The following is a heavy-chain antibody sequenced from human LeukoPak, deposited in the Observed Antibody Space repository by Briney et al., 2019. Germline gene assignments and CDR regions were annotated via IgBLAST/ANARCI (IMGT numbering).Heavy chain of an antibody. Sequence: GGSLRLSCAASGFTFSNYAMSWVRQAPGKGLEWVSGISASGGSTYYADSVKGRFTISRDNAKNSLYLQMNSLRAEDTAVYYCAVVAATSDRTFDYWGQGTLVTVSS. V-gene: IGHV3-23*01. CDR1: GFTFSNYA. CDR3: AVVAATSDRTFDY. CDR2: ISASGGST. D-gene: IGHD2-15*01. J-gene: IGHJ4*02.